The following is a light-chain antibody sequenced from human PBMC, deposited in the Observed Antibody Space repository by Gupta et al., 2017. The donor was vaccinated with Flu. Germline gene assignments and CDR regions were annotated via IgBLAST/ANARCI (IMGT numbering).Light chain of an antibody. Sequence: EIVLTKSPGTLSLFTGERATLTCRPSQSVSSSYLAWYQQKPGQAPRLLIYGASSRATGIPDRFSGSGSGTDFTLTISRLEPEDFAVYYCQQYGSSPPVTFGGGTKVEIK. CDR3: QQYGSSPPVT. J-gene: IGKJ4*01. V-gene: IGKV3-20*01. CDR1: QSVSSSY. CDR2: GAS.